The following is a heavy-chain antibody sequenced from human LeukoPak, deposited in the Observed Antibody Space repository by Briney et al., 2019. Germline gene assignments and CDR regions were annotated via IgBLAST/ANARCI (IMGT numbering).Heavy chain of an antibody. CDR2: INHSGST. V-gene: IGHV4-34*01. D-gene: IGHD6-6*01. Sequence: SETLSLTCAVYGGSFSDYYWSWIRQPPGKGLEWIGEINHSGSTNYNPSLKSRVTISVDTSKNQFSLKLSSVTAADTAVYYCARAGFTLAPHRGTPFDYWGQGILVTVSS. J-gene: IGHJ4*02. CDR1: GGSFSDYY. CDR3: ARAGFTLAPHRGTPFDY.